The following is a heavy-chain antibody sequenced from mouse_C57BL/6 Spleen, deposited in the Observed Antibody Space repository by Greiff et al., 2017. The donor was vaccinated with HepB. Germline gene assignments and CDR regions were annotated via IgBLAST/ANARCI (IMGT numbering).Heavy chain of an antibody. CDR2: INPNNGGT. D-gene: IGHD1-1*01. Sequence: EVQLQQSGPELVKPGASVKISCKASGYTFTDYYMNWVKQSHGKSLEWIGDINPNNGGTSYNQKFKGKATLTVDKSSSTAYMELRSLTSEDSAVYDCARSRNLLLRWYFDVWGTGTTVTVSS. J-gene: IGHJ1*03. V-gene: IGHV1-26*01. CDR1: GYTFTDYY. CDR3: ARSRNLLLRWYFDV.